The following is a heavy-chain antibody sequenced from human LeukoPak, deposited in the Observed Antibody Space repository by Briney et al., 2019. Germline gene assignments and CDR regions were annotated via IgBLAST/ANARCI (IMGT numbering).Heavy chain of an antibody. J-gene: IGHJ4*02. CDR2: IYSGGST. D-gene: IGHD3-10*01. CDR3: ARDRSDAPPNSRHNYYGSGGYIC. V-gene: IGHV3-53*01. Sequence: GGSLRLSCAASGFTVSSNYMSWVRQAPGKGLEWVSVIYSGGSTYYADSVKGRFTISRDNSKNTLYLHMNSLRAEDTAVYSCARDRSDAPPNSRHNYYGSGGYICRGQGTLVTVSS. CDR1: GFTVSSNY.